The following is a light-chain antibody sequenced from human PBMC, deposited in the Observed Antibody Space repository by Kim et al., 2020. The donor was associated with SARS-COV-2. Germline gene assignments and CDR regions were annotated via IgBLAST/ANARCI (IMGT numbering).Light chain of an antibody. CDR1: KLGDKY. Sequence: SYELTQPPSVSVSPGQTASITCSGDKLGDKYASWYQQEPGQSPVLVIYQDNKRPSGIPERFSGSNSGNTATLTISGTQAMDEADYYCQAWDSSTGVFGTG. CDR3: QAWDSSTGV. CDR2: QDN. V-gene: IGLV3-1*01. J-gene: IGLJ1*01.